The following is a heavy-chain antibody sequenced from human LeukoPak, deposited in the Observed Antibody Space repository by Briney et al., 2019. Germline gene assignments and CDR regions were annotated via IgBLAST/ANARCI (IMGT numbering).Heavy chain of an antibody. J-gene: IGHJ4*02. CDR2: ICGSGSDT. Sequence: KTGGSLRLSCAASGFIFSNYYMTWIRQAPGKGLEWLSYICGSGSDTNYADSVKGLFTTSRDNTKNSLYLQMNSLKAEDTAVYYCARVGSIAAAGTPDYWGQGTLVTVSS. CDR1: GFIFSNYY. V-gene: IGHV3-11*06. CDR3: ARVGSIAAAGTPDY. D-gene: IGHD6-13*01.